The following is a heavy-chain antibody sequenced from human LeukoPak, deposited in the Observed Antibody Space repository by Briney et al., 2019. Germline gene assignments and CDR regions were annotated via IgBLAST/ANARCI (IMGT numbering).Heavy chain of an antibody. CDR3: ARQPRITMVRGVINEYYFDY. D-gene: IGHD3-10*01. Sequence: SETLSLTCTVSGASITSSNYYCLWLRQPPGKGLEWIGSIYYTGITYYNPSLKSRVTISVDTSKYQCSLRLSSVTAADTAVYYCARQPRITMVRGVINEYYFDYWGQGTLVTVSS. V-gene: IGHV4-39*07. CDR2: IYYTGIT. J-gene: IGHJ4*02. CDR1: GASITSSNYY.